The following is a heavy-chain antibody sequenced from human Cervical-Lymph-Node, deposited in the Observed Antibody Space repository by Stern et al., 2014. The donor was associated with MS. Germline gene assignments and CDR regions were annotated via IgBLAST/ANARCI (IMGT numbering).Heavy chain of an antibody. Sequence: EVQLVESGAEVKKPGASLKISCKGSGYTFTNNWIAWVRQMPGKGLEWMGIIYPDDSDIRYSPSFQGQGTISADNSISTHSLHCSTRKAADSAVYYCARPPPRRKWDDPNYGMDVWGQGTTVTVSS. D-gene: IGHD1-1*01. CDR3: ARPPPRRKWDDPNYGMDV. V-gene: IGHV5-51*03. CDR1: GYTFTNNW. CDR2: IYPDDSDI. J-gene: IGHJ6*02.